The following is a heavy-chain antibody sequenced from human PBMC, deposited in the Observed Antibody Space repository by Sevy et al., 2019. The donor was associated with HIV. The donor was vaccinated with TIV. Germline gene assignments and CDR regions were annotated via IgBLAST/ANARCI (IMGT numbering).Heavy chain of an antibody. V-gene: IGHV3-7*01. CDR3: ARDLNYYDSSGYLVDAFDI. J-gene: IGHJ3*02. CDR1: GFTFSSYW. Sequence: GGSLRLSCAASGFTFSSYWMSWVRQAPGKGLEWVANIKQDGSEKNYVDSVKGRFTISRDNAKNSLYLQMNSLRAEDTAVYYCARDLNYYDSSGYLVDAFDIWGQGTMVTVSS. D-gene: IGHD3-22*01. CDR2: IKQDGSEK.